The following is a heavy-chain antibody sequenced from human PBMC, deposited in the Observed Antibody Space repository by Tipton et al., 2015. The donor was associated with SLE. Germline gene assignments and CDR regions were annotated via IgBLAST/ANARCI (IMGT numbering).Heavy chain of an antibody. V-gene: IGHV1-69*02. CDR3: ARGIFGVVTADY. J-gene: IGHJ4*02. CDR2: IIPILGIA. D-gene: IGHD3-3*01. Sequence: QSGPEVKKPGSSVKVSCKASGGTFSSYTISWVRQAPGQGLEWMGRIIPILGIANYAQKFQGRVTITADKSTSTAYMELSSLRSEDTAVYYRARGIFGVVTADYWGQGTLVTVSS. CDR1: GGTFSSYT.